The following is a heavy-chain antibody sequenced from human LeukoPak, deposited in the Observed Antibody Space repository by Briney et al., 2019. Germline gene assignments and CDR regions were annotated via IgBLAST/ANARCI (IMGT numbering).Heavy chain of an antibody. D-gene: IGHD3-22*01. CDR1: GFTFSSYA. CDR2: ISYDGSNK. J-gene: IGHJ4*02. CDR3: ARCYDSSGYYSLYYFDY. Sequence: PGGSLRLSCAASGFTFSSYAMHWVRQAPGKGLEWVAVISYDGSNKYYADSVKGRFTISRDNSKNTLYLQMNSLRAEDTVVYYCARCYDSSGYYSLYYFDYWGQGTLVTVSS. V-gene: IGHV3-30-3*01.